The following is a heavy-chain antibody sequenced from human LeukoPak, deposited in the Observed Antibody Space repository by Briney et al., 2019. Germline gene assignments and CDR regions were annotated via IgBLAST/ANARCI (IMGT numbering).Heavy chain of an antibody. J-gene: IGHJ4*02. D-gene: IGHD1-20*01. Sequence: PGGSLRLSCAASGFTFSSYWMHWVRQAPGKGLEWVSSISSSSSYIYYADSVKGRFTISRDNAKNSLYLQMNSLRAEDTAVYYCARDRDNWNLDYWGQGTLVTVFS. CDR2: ISSSSSYI. V-gene: IGHV3-21*01. CDR1: GFTFSSYW. CDR3: ARDRDNWNLDY.